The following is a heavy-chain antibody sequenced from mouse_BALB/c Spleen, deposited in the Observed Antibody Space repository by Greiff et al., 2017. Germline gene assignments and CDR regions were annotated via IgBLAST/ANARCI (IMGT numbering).Heavy chain of an antibody. CDR3: ASYGNYLYYAMDY. CDR1: GFSLTSYG. J-gene: IGHJ4*01. D-gene: IGHD2-1*01. CDR2: IWAGGST. V-gene: IGHV2-9*02. Sequence: VQGVESGPGLVAPSQSLSITCTVSGFSLTSYGVNWVRQPPGKGLEWLGVIWAGGSTNYNSALMSRLSISKDNSKSQVFLKMNSLQTDDTAMYYCASYGNYLYYAMDYWGQGTSVTVSA.